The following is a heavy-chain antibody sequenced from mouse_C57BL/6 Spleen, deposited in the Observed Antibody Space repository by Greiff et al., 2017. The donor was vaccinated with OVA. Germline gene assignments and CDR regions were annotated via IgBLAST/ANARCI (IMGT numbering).Heavy chain of an antibody. V-gene: IGHV1-54*01. CDR1: GYAFTNYL. CDR2: INPGSGGT. D-gene: IGHD3-1*01. CDR3: ARSVGTGALDY. Sequence: VQLQQSGAELVRPGTSVKVSCKASGYAFTNYLIEWVKQRPGKGLEWIGVINPGSGGTNYNEKFKGKATLTADKSSSTAYMQLSSLTSVDSAVYFCARSVGTGALDYWGQGTTLTVSS. J-gene: IGHJ2*01.